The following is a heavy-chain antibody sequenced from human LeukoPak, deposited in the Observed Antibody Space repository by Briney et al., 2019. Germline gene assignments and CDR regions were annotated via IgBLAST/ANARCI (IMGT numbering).Heavy chain of an antibody. V-gene: IGHV1-69*04. D-gene: IGHD1-14*01. CDR3: ARLTDYLVDSVIGY. Sequence: SVEVSCKASGGTFGRYALSWVRQAPGQGLEWMGRIIPMIGITNYAQSFQGRVTLTADKTTSTAYMELTSLRAEDTAVYYCARLTDYLVDSVIGYWGQGTLITVSS. CDR1: GGTFGRYA. CDR2: IIPMIGIT. J-gene: IGHJ1*01.